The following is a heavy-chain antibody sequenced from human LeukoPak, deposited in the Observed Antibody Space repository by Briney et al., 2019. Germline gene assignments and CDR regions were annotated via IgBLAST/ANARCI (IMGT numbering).Heavy chain of an antibody. V-gene: IGHV3-21*01. CDR2: ISGGSTYI. J-gene: IGHJ5*02. CDR1: GFAFSTYD. D-gene: IGHD2-21*02. CDR3: ARWLVVTATASNWFDP. Sequence: PGGSLRLSCTASGFAFSTYDMNWVRQAPGKGLEWVSSISGGSTYIYYIDSVKGRFTISRDNAKNSLYLQMESPSAEDTAVYYCARWLVVTATASNWFDPWGQGTLVTVSS.